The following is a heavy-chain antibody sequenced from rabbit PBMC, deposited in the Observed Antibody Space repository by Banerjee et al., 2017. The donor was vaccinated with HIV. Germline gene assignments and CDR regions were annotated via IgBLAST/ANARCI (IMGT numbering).Heavy chain of an antibody. CDR2: IYAGSSGSA. CDR3: ARRDSTKHDL. D-gene: IGHD2-1*01. V-gene: IGHV1S45*01. Sequence: LEESGGGLVKPEGSLTLTCKASGFDFSSNAICWVRQAPGKGLEWIGTIYAGSSGSAYYASWVNGRFTISKTSSTTVTLQMTSLTAADTATYFCARRDSTKHDLWGPGTLVTVS. J-gene: IGHJ6*01. CDR1: GFDFSSNA.